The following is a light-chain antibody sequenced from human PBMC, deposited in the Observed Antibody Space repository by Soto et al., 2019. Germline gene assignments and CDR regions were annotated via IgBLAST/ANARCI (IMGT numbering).Light chain of an antibody. V-gene: IGKV1-27*01. J-gene: IGKJ4*01. CDR3: QKYNSAPLT. CDR2: AAS. CDR1: QGISNY. Sequence: DIQMTQSPSSLSASVGDRVTITCRASQGISNYLAWYQQKPGKVPKLLIYAASTLQSGVPSRFSGSGSGTDXXXXIXXXXXEXVATYYCQKYNSAPLTLGGGTKVEIK.